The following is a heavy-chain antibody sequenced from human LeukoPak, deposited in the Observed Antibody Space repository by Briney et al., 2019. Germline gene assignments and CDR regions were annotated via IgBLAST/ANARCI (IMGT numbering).Heavy chain of an antibody. Sequence: PSETLSLTCTVSGGSISSGSYYWSWIRQPAGKGLEWIGRIYASGSTNYNPSLKSRVTISVDTSKNQFSLKLSSLTAADTAVYYCARQSSSWYYFDYWGQGTLVTVSS. CDR1: GGSISSGSYY. CDR2: IYASGST. CDR3: ARQSSSWYYFDY. V-gene: IGHV4-61*02. D-gene: IGHD6-13*01. J-gene: IGHJ4*02.